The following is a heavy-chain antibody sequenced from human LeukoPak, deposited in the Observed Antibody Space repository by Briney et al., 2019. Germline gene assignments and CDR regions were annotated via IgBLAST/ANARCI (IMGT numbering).Heavy chain of an antibody. V-gene: IGHV3-33*08. D-gene: IGHD4-17*01. CDR2: IWYDGSNK. J-gene: IGHJ4*02. Sequence: PGGSLRLSCAASGFIFSDHYMDWVRQAPGKGLEWVAVIWYDGSNKYYADSVKGRFTISRDNSKNTLYLQMNSLRAEDTAVYYCARAPMTTATRPPFDYWGQGTLVTVSS. CDR3: ARAPMTTATRPPFDY. CDR1: GFIFSDHY.